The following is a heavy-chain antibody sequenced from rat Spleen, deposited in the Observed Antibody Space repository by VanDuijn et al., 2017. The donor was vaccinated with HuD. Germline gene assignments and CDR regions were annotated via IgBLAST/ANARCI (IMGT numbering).Heavy chain of an antibody. Sequence: EVQLVESGGGLVQPGRSLNLSCAASGFTFSDFDMAWVRQAPTKGLEWVASISTGDDDTYYRDSVKGRFTISRDNAKSTLYLQMDSLRSEDTATYYCARFRLGYYYFDYWGQGVMVTVSS. J-gene: IGHJ2*01. CDR1: GFTFSDFD. V-gene: IGHV5S23*01. CDR2: ISTGDDDT. D-gene: IGHD1-11*01. CDR3: ARFRLGYYYFDY.